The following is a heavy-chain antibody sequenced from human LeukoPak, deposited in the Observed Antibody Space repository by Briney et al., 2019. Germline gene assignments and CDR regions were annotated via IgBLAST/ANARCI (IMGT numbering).Heavy chain of an antibody. J-gene: IGHJ6*03. CDR3: ARDLGGADDTFYYYYYMDV. V-gene: IGHV1-2*02. CDR1: GYSLTSYA. D-gene: IGHD3-22*01. Sequence: ASVKVSCKASGYSLTSYALNWVRQAPGQGFEWMGWINPNSGGTNYAQKFQGRVTMTRDTSISTAYMELSRLRSDDTAVYYCARDLGGADDTFYYYYYMDVWGKGTTVTVSS. CDR2: INPNSGGT.